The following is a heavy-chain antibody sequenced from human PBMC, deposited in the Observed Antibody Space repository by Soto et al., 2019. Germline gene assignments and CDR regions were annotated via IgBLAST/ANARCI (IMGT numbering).Heavy chain of an antibody. CDR3: ITVKVTLIVHVPHY. Sequence: GGTLRLSCAASGFTFTNAWMSWVRQAPGKGLEWVGRIKTTTDGGTTDYAAPVKGRFTVARDDSENTWYLQMNSLKTEDTAVYYCITVKVTLIVHVPHYWGQGTLVTVSS. J-gene: IGHJ4*02. V-gene: IGHV3-15*01. CDR2: IKTTTDGGTT. D-gene: IGHD3-22*01. CDR1: GFTFTNAW.